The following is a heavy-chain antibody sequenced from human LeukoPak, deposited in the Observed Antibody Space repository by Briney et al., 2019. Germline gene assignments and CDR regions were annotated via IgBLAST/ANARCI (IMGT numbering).Heavy chain of an antibody. J-gene: IGHJ4*02. V-gene: IGHV1-69*05. Sequence: SVKVSCKASGGTFSSYAISWVRQAPGQGLEWMGRIIPIFGTANYAQKFQGRVTVTTDESTSTAYMELSSLRSEDTAVYYCAVYYYDSSGPSGYYFDYWGQGTLVTVSS. CDR3: AVYYYDSSGPSGYYFDY. D-gene: IGHD3-22*01. CDR1: GGTFSSYA. CDR2: IIPIFGTA.